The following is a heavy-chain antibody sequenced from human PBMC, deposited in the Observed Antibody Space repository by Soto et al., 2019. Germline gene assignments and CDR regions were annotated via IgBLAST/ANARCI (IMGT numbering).Heavy chain of an antibody. J-gene: IGHJ5*02. V-gene: IGHV5-51*01. Sequence: PGESLKISCKGSGYRFTSYWIAWVRQMPGKGLEWMGIIYPGDSDARYSPSFQGQVTISVDKSISTAYLQWSSLKASDTAIYYCARQLGNGYINTWLDPWRQGTLVTVYS. CDR3: ARQLGNGYINTWLDP. CDR1: GYRFTSYW. D-gene: IGHD5-12*01. CDR2: IYPGDSDA.